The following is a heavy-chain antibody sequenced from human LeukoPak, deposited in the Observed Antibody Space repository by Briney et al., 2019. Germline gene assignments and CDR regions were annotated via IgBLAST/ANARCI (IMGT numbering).Heavy chain of an antibody. J-gene: IGHJ4*02. Sequence: ASVKVSCKASGYTFTSYYMHWVRQAPGQGLEWMGIINPSGGSTSYAQKLQGRVSMTTGTSTSTAYMELRSLRSDDTAVYYCARESTDIVVVPAEGRLDYWGQGTLVTVSS. CDR2: INPSGGST. CDR1: GYTFTSYY. D-gene: IGHD2-2*01. V-gene: IGHV1-46*01. CDR3: ARESTDIVVVPAEGRLDY.